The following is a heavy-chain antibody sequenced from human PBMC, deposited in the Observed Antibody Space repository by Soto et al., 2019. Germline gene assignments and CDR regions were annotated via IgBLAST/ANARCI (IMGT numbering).Heavy chain of an antibody. J-gene: IGHJ4*02. CDR2: ISYDGSNK. V-gene: IGHV3-30-3*01. Sequence: GGSLRLSCAASGFTFSSYAIHWCPQAPGKGREWVAGISYDGSNKYYADSVKGRFTISIDNSKNTLYLQMNSLRAEDTAVYYFARDLGEIVVVPAARAFDYWGQGTLVTVSS. D-gene: IGHD2-2*01. CDR3: ARDLGEIVVVPAARAFDY. CDR1: GFTFSSYA.